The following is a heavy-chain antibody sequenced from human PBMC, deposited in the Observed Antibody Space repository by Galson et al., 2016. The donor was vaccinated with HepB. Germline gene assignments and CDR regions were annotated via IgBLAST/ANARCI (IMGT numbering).Heavy chain of an antibody. CDR1: GYRSTNYW. J-gene: IGHJ4*02. CDR2: IYFGGFET. D-gene: IGHD4/OR15-4a*01. V-gene: IGHV5-51*01. Sequence: QSGAEVKKPGESLKISCQAFGYRSTNYWIGWVRQMPGTGLEWLGLIYFGGFETRYSPSFQGRVIVSADRSINPAYLQWGSLGASDTAIYYCAGATHGNTWFGYWGQGTQVTVSS. CDR3: AGATHGNTWFGY.